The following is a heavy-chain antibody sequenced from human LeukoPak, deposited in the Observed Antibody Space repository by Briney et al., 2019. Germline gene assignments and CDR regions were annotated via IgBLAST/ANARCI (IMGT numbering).Heavy chain of an antibody. V-gene: IGHV3-21*01. J-gene: IGHJ6*02. CDR2: ISSSSSYI. Sequence: GGSLRLPCAASGFTFSSYSMNWVRQAPGKGLEWVSSISSSSSYIYYADSVEGRFTISRDNAKNSLYLQMNSLRAEDTAVYYCARDRLMDHYYYYGMDVWGQGTTVTVSS. CDR3: ARDRLMDHYYYYGMDV. CDR1: GFTFSSYS. D-gene: IGHD2-8*01.